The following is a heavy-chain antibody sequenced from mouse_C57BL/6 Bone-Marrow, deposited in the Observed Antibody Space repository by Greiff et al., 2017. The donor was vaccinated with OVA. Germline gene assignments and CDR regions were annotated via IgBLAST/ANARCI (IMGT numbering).Heavy chain of an antibody. Sequence: QVQLQQSGPELVKPGASVKISCKASGYSFTSYYIHWVKQRPGQGLEWIGWIYPGSGNTKYNEKFKGKATLTADTSSSTAYMQLSSLTSEDSAVYYCARSEGDDAWFAYWGQGTLVTVSA. CDR3: ARSEGDDAWFAY. CDR2: IYPGSGNT. D-gene: IGHD2-2*01. CDR1: GYSFTSYY. V-gene: IGHV1-66*01. J-gene: IGHJ3*01.